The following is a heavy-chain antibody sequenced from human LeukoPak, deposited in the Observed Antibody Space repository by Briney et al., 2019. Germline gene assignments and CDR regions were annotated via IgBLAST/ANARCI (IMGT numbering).Heavy chain of an antibody. V-gene: IGHV3-11*01. CDR2: ISSRGGTR. D-gene: IGHD3-22*01. CDR3: ARGSSDYQY. CDR1: GFTFSDYY. Sequence: GRSLRLSCAASGFTFSDYYMNWIRQASGKGLEWIAYISSRGGTRDCADSVKGRFTISRDNAKNSLYLQMNSLRAEDTAVYYCARGSSDYQYWGQGTLVTVSS. J-gene: IGHJ4*02.